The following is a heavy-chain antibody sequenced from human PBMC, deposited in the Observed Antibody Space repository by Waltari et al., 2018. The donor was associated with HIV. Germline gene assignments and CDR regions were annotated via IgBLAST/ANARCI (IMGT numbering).Heavy chain of an antibody. CDR1: GASFNDYY. J-gene: IGHJ4*02. CDR3: ARGTYRNGGGLPFDF. V-gene: IGHV4-34*02. Sequence: QLQQWGAGLLKPSEPLSRTCAVYGASFNDYYWSWIRQTPGKGLEWIGEINHSGTTNYNPSLKSRVAMSLDTSKNQFSLNLTSVTAADTAMYYCARGTYRNGGGLPFDFWDQGTLVTVSS. D-gene: IGHD2-15*01. CDR2: INHSGTT.